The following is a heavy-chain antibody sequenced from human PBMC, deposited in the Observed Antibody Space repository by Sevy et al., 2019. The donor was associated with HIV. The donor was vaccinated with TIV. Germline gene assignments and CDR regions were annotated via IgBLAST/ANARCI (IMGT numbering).Heavy chain of an antibody. J-gene: IGHJ4*02. D-gene: IGHD6-13*01. CDR1: GYSISSRYY. CDR2: MYYSEST. V-gene: IGHV4-38-2*01. Sequence: SETLSLTCAVSGYSISSRYYWGWVRQPPGKGLEWIASMYYSESTYYNPSLRSRVTISLDTSENQFSLKLTSVTAADTAVYYCASDITSNWLFFDYWGQGILVTVSS. CDR3: ASDITSNWLFFDY.